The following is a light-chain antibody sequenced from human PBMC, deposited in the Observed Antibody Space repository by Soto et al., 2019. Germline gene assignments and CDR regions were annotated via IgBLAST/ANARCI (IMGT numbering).Light chain of an antibody. Sequence: DIQLTQSPSSLSASVGDRVTITCQASQDINNYLNWYQQKPGKAPKLLIFDASSVETGVPSRFSGSGSGTHFTVTISSLEPEDIATYHCQQYEDLPLTFGGGTRVELK. J-gene: IGKJ4*01. V-gene: IGKV1-33*01. CDR3: QQYEDLPLT. CDR1: QDINNY. CDR2: DAS.